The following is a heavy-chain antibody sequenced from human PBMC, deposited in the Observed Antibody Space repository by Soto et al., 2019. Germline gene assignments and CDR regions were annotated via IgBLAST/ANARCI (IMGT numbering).Heavy chain of an antibody. J-gene: IGHJ3*02. CDR1: GFTFSSYA. V-gene: IGHV3-23*01. D-gene: IGHD2-15*01. CDR3: AKVRGEDIVVVVAATPGAFDI. CDR2: ISGSGGST. Sequence: GGSLRLSCAASGFTFSSYAMSWVRQAPGKGLEWVSAISGSGGSTYYADSVKGRFTISRDNSKNTLYLQMNSLRAEDTAVYYCAKVRGEDIVVVVAATPGAFDIWGQGTMVTVSS.